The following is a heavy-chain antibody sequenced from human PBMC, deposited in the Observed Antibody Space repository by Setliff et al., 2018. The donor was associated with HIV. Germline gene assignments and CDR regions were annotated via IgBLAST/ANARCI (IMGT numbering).Heavy chain of an antibody. J-gene: IGHJ4*02. CDR3: ARGVDGSYRKFFDN. D-gene: IGHD1-26*01. CDR2: IIPLFGTE. V-gene: IGHV1-69*13. CDR1: GGTFSSYA. Sequence: SVKVSCKASGGTFSSYAISWVRQAPGQGLEWMGGIIPLFGTENYAQKFQGRVTITADESTSTAYMELSSLRSEDTAVYYCARGVDGSYRKFFDNWGQGTLVTISS.